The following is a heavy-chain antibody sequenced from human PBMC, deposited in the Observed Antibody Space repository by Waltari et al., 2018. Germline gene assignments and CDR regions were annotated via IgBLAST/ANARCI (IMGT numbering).Heavy chain of an antibody. CDR3: ATSRRAVTTNY. J-gene: IGHJ4*02. CDR2: ISGSGGST. Sequence: EVQLLESGGGLVQPGGSLRLSCAASGFTFTSYAMSWVRQAPGKGLEWVSAISGSGGSTYYADSVKGRFTISRDNSKNTLYLQMNSLRAEDTAVYYCATSRRAVTTNYWGQGTLVTVSS. CDR1: GFTFTSYA. D-gene: IGHD4-17*01. V-gene: IGHV3-23*01.